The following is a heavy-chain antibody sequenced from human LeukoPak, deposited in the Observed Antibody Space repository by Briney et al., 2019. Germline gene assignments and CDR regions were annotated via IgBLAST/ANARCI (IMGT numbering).Heavy chain of an antibody. D-gene: IGHD1-26*01. CDR2: IIPIFDTA. V-gene: IGHV1-69*06. J-gene: IGHJ3*02. CDR1: GGTFSSYA. Sequence: ASVKVSCKASGGTFSSYAISWVRQAPGQGLEWMGGIIPIFDTANYAQKFQGRVTITADKSTSTVNMELSSLRSEDTAVYYCAKITRSYSGDAFDIWGQGTMVTVSS. CDR3: AKITRSYSGDAFDI.